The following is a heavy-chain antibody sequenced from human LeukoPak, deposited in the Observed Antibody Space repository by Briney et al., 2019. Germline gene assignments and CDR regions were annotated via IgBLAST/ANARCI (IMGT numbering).Heavy chain of an antibody. D-gene: IGHD3-10*01. J-gene: IGHJ4*02. CDR2: ISPSISYI. V-gene: IGHV3-21*04. Sequence: GSLRLSCAAPGFTFSNYSMNWVRQAPGKGLEWGSFISPSISYIYYADSVKGRFTISRDNAKNSLYLQMNSLRAEDTALYYCASAGLTYGSGSYFVYWGQGTLVTVSS. CDR3: ASAGLTYGSGSYFVY. CDR1: GFTFSNYS.